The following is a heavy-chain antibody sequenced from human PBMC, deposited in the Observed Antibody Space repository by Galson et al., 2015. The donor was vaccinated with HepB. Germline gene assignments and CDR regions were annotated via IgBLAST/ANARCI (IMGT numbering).Heavy chain of an antibody. CDR3: ARGLAAAGPNWFDP. CDR1: GGTFSSYT. D-gene: IGHD6-13*01. V-gene: IGHV1-69*02. Sequence: SVKVSCKASGGTFSSYTISWVRQAPGQGLEWMGRIIPILGIANYAQKFQGRVTITADKSTSTAYMELSSLRSEDTAVYYCARGLAAAGPNWFDPWGQGTLVTVSS. CDR2: IIPILGIA. J-gene: IGHJ5*02.